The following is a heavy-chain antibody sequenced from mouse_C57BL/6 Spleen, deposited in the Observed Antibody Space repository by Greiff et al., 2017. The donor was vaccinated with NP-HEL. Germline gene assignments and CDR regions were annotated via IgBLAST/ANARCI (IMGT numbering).Heavy chain of an antibody. J-gene: IGHJ3*01. Sequence: QVQLQQSGAELARPGASVSMSCKASGYTFTSYTMHWVKQKPGQGLEWIGYINPSSGYTKYNQKFKDKATLTADKSSSTAYMQLSSLTSEDTAVYYCARDYYGSFAYWGQGTLVTVSA. CDR1: GYTFTSYT. V-gene: IGHV1-4*01. D-gene: IGHD1-1*01. CDR2: INPSSGYT. CDR3: ARDYYGSFAY.